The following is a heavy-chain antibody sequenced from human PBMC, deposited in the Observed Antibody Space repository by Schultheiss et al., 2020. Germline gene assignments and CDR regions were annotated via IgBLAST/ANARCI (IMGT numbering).Heavy chain of an antibody. CDR1: GGSFSGYY. Sequence: SETLSLTCAVYGGSFSGYYWSWIREPAGKGLEWIGEINHSGSTNYNPSLRSRVTISVDTSKNQFSLKLSSVTAADTAVYYCTSPSYWGQGTLVTVSS. J-gene: IGHJ4*02. V-gene: IGHV4-34*01. CDR3: TSPSY. CDR2: INHSGST.